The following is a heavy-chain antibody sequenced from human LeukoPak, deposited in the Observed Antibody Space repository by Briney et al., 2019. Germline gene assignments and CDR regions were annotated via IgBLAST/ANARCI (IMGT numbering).Heavy chain of an antibody. CDR3: ARSALYYDILTGPLDYYGMDV. J-gene: IGHJ6*02. CDR2: INSDGSST. CDR1: GFTFSSYW. V-gene: IGHV3-74*01. Sequence: GGSLRLSCAASGFTFSSYWMHWVRQAPGKGLEWVSRINSDGSSTSYADSVKGRFTISRDNAKNTLYLQMNSLRAEDTAVYYCARSALYYDILTGPLDYYGMDVWGQGTTVTVSS. D-gene: IGHD3-9*01.